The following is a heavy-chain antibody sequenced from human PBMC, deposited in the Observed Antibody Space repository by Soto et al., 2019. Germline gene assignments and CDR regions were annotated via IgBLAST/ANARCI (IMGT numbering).Heavy chain of an antibody. CDR2: LSGSGENT. Sequence: QAXGTLTLSCAASGFNFITYAMSWVRQAPGKGLEWVSSLSGSGENTYYADSVKGRFTISRDNSNNTVFLLMTGLRVEDTAIYFCAKVKGFRGFDSWGQGTLVTVSS. V-gene: IGHV3-23*01. CDR3: AKVKGFRGFDS. J-gene: IGHJ4*02. CDR1: GFNFITYA.